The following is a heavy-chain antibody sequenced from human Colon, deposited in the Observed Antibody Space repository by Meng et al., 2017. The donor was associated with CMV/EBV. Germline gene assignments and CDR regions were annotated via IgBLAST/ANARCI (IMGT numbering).Heavy chain of an antibody. D-gene: IGHD3-22*01. CDR3: TRSYYYDRNGYFYY. V-gene: IGHV1-2*06. CDR2: GDPTNGGT. J-gene: IGHJ4*02. Sequence: AAGSTFTGYYNHWGRQAPGQGLEWRGRGDPTNGGTHYAQTFQGRVTMTTDTSISTAYMELRRLRSDDTAMYYCTRSYYYDRNGYFYYWGQGTLVTVSS. CDR1: GSTFTGYY.